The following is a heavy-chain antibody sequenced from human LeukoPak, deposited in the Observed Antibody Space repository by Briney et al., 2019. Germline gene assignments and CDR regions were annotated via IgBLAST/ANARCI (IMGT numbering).Heavy chain of an antibody. V-gene: IGHV1-2*02. CDR3: ARAVGIRYFDWLSAYYFDY. J-gene: IGHJ4*02. CDR2: INPNSGGT. D-gene: IGHD3-9*01. CDR1: GYTFTGCY. Sequence: GASVKVSCKASGYTFTGCYMHWVRQAPGQGLEWMGWINPNSGGTNYAQKFQGRVTMTRDTSISTAYMELGRLRSDDTAVYYCARAVGIRYFDWLSAYYFDYWGQGTLVTVSS.